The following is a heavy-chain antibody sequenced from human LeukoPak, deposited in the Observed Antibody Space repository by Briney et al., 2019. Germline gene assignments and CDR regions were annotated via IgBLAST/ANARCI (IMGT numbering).Heavy chain of an antibody. CDR3: AMSITIFGVAHPPN. Sequence: GGSLRLSCAASGFTFSSYAISWVRQAPGKGLEWVSAISGSGGSTYYADSVKGRFTISRDNSKNTLYLQMNSLRAEDTAVYYCAMSITIFGVAHPPNWGQGTLVTVSS. V-gene: IGHV3-23*01. D-gene: IGHD3-3*01. J-gene: IGHJ4*02. CDR1: GFTFSSYA. CDR2: ISGSGGST.